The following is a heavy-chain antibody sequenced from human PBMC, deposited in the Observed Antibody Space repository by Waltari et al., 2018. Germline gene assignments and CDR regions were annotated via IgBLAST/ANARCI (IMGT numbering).Heavy chain of an antibody. V-gene: IGHV4-39*07. CDR2: IHYSGNT. J-gene: IGHJ4*02. D-gene: IGHD4-17*01. CDR3: ARMGEGDYISRVFDY. Sequence: QLQLQESGPRLVRPSETLSLTCTVSGGSISSTTYYWAWIRQTPGKGLEWIGYIHYSGNTYYNPSLRSRVTISVDTSKNQFSLNLRSVTAADTAVYYCARMGEGDYISRVFDYWGQGTLVTVSS. CDR1: GGSISSTTYY.